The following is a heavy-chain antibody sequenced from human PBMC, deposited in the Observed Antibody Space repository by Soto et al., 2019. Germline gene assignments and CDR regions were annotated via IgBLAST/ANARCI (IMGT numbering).Heavy chain of an antibody. Sequence: QVQLVQSGAEVKKPGASVKVSCKASGYTFTSYYMHWVRQAPGQGLEWMGIINPSGGSTSYAQKFQGRVTMTRATSTSTVYMELSSLRSEDTSVYYCARDGSMGSGSTCGMVVWGQGTTITVPS. CDR3: ARDGSMGSGSTCGMVV. CDR1: GYTFTSYY. CDR2: INPSGGST. D-gene: IGHD3-10*01. V-gene: IGHV1-46*01. J-gene: IGHJ6*02.